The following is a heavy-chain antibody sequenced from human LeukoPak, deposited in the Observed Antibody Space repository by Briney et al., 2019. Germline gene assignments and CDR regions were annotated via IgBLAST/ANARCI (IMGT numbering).Heavy chain of an antibody. CDR3: ARAGATVTSHFDC. CDR2: ISGYNGDT. CDR1: GYTFTGYY. Sequence: GASVTVSCTASGYTFTGYYMHWVRQAPGQGLEWMGWISGYNGDTNYAQNLQGRVTMTTDTSTSTAYMELRSLTSDDTAVYYCARAGATVTSHFDCWGQGTLVTVSS. D-gene: IGHD4-17*01. J-gene: IGHJ4*02. V-gene: IGHV1-18*04.